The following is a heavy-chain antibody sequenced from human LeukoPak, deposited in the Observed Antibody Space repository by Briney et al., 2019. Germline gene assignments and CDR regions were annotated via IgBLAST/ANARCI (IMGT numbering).Heavy chain of an antibody. J-gene: IGHJ4*02. Sequence: PGGSLRLSCAGSGFTFSSYGTSWVRQAPGKGLEWVSSISGSGDYIYYVDSVKGRFTISRDNSKNTVDLQMNSLRPEDMAVYYCARDWGYDSGTYCVYWGQGTLVTVSS. CDR1: GFTFSSYG. CDR2: ISGSGDYI. V-gene: IGHV3-23*01. D-gene: IGHD3-10*01. CDR3: ARDWGYDSGTYCVY.